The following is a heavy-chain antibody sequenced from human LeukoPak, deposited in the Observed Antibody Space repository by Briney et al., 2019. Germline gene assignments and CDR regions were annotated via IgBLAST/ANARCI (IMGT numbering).Heavy chain of an antibody. V-gene: IGHV3-53*01. Sequence: AGGSLRLSFAASGFTVSYNCMSWVRQAPGKGLEWVSVIYSGGSTYYADSVKGRFTISRDNSKNTLYFQMNSLRAEDTAVYYCASTPPRYLGYFDYWGQGTLVTVSS. CDR1: GFTVSYNC. J-gene: IGHJ4*02. CDR3: ASTPPRYLGYFDY. CDR2: IYSGGST. D-gene: IGHD3-9*01.